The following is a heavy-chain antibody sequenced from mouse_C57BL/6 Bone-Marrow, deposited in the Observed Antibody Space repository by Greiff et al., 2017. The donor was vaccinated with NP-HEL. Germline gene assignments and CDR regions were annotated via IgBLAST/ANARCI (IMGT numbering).Heavy chain of an antibody. Sequence: DVQLVESGGGLVKPGGSLKLSCAASGFTFSSYAMSWVRQTPEKRLEWVATISDGGSYTYYPDNVKGRFTISRDNAKNNLYLQMSHLKSEDTAMYYCARVNWDSSYWYFDVWGTGTTVTASS. V-gene: IGHV5-4*01. CDR3: ARVNWDSSYWYFDV. J-gene: IGHJ1*03. CDR2: ISDGGSYT. D-gene: IGHD4-1*02. CDR1: GFTFSSYA.